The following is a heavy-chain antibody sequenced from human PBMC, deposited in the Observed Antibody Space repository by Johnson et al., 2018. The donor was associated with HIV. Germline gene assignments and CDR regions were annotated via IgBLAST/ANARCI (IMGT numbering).Heavy chain of an antibody. CDR2: ISGSGGST. V-gene: IGHV3-23*04. Sequence: VQLVESGGGLIQPGGSLRLSCAASGLTVSSNFMTWVRQAPGKGLEWVSVISGSGGSTYYADSVKGRFTISRDNSKNTLYLQMNSLRAEDTAVYYCAKALPEYSSTPQAFDIWGQGTMVTVSS. CDR3: AKALPEYSSTPQAFDI. J-gene: IGHJ3*02. D-gene: IGHD6-6*01. CDR1: GLTVSSNF.